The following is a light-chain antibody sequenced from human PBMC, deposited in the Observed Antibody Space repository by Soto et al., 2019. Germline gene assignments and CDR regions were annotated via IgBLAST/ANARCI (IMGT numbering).Light chain of an antibody. V-gene: IGKV1-39*01. CDR3: QQSYSSPTT. CDR2: GVS. Sequence: IQMTQPPSFLSASLGDRVTITCRASQSIGKHLNWYQQKPGKAPKFLVYGVSKLQSGVPSRFTGSGSGTDFTLTVNDLQPEDFATYYCQQSYSSPTTFGQGTRLEI. J-gene: IGKJ5*01. CDR1: QSIGKH.